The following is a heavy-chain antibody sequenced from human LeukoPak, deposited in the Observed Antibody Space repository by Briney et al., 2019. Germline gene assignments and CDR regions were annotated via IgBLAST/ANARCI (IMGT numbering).Heavy chain of an antibody. CDR3: ASEWELLYFDY. CDR2: IKQDGSEK. J-gene: IGHJ4*02. D-gene: IGHD1-26*01. Sequence: PGGSLRLSCAASGFTFSSYWMSWVRQAPGKGLEGVANIKQDGSEKYYVDSVKGRFTISRDNAKNSLYLQMNSLRAEDTAVYYCASEWELLYFDYWGQGTLVTVSS. CDR1: GFTFSSYW. V-gene: IGHV3-7*01.